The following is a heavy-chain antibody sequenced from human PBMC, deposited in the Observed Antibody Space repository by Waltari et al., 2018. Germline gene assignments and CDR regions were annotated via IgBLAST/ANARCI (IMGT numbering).Heavy chain of an antibody. J-gene: IGHJ6*02. D-gene: IGHD4-17*01. Sequence: QVQLVQSGAEVKKPGASVKVSCKASGYTFTSYGISWVRQAPGLGLEWMGWISAYNGNTNYAQKLQGRVTMTTDTSTSTAYMELRSLRSDDTAVYYCARGEIRTVTTSNYYYYGMDVWGQGTTVTVSS. CDR3: ARGEIRTVTTSNYYYYGMDV. V-gene: IGHV1-18*01. CDR1: GYTFTSYG. CDR2: ISAYNGNT.